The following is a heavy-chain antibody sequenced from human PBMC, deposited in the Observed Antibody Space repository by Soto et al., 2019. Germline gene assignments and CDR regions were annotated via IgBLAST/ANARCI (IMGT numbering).Heavy chain of an antibody. CDR3: TRHEARRAAARRPFDY. CDR1: GYSFSTYW. D-gene: IGHD6-13*01. CDR2: IYPGDSDT. Sequence: PGESLKISCEGSGYSFSTYWIAWVRQMPGKGLEWMGVIYPGDSDTTYSPSFQGHVTISVDKSINTAYLQWTSLKASDSAMYYCTRHEARRAAARRPFDYWGQGTLVTVSS. V-gene: IGHV5-51*01. J-gene: IGHJ4*02.